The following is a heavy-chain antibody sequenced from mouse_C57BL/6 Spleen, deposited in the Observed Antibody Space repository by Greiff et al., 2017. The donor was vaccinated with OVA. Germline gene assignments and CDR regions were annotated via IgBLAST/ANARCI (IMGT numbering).Heavy chain of an antibody. CDR3: ARGPPVWFAY. Sequence: EVQLVESGPGMVKPSQSLSLTCTVTGYSITSGYDWHWIRHFPGNKLEWMGYISYSGSTNYNPSLKSRISITHDTSKNHFFLKLNSVTTEDTATYYCARGPPVWFAYWGQGTLVTVSA. V-gene: IGHV3-1*01. CDR2: ISYSGST. CDR1: GYSITSGYD. J-gene: IGHJ3*01.